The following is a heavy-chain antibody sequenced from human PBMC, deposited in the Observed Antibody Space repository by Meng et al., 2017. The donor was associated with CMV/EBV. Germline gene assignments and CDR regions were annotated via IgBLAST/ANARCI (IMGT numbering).Heavy chain of an antibody. CDR1: GYTFTSYD. Sequence: ASVKVSCKASGYTFTSYDINWVRQATGQGLEWMGWMNPNSGNTGYAQKFQGRVTITRNTSISTAYMELSSLRSEDTAVYYCAGRPSYSSPNYYYYGMDVWGQGTTVTVSS. J-gene: IGHJ6*02. CDR2: MNPNSGNT. CDR3: AGRPSYSSPNYYYYGMDV. D-gene: IGHD6-13*01. V-gene: IGHV1-8*03.